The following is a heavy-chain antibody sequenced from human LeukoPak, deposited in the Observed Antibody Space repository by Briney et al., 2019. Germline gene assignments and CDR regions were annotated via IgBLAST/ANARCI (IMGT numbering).Heavy chain of an antibody. CDR1: GGSISSYY. CDR2: IYTSGNT. V-gene: IGHV4-4*07. J-gene: IGHJ4*02. D-gene: IGHD3-22*01. CDR3: ARDGYYFDSSGYYF. Sequence: SETLSLTCTVSGGSISSYYWSWIRQPAGKGLEWIGHIYTSGNTNYNPSLKSRVTMSVDTSTNQFSLKLRSVTAADTAVYYCARDGYYFDSSGYYFWGQGTLVTVSS.